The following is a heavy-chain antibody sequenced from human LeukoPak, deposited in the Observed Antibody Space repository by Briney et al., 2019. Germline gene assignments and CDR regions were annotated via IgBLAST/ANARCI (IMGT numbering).Heavy chain of an antibody. CDR1: GYSISSGYY. V-gene: IGHV4-38-2*02. CDR3: ARDDFGDFPY. CDR2: IYHSGST. J-gene: IGHJ4*02. D-gene: IGHD4-17*01. Sequence: SETLSLTCTVSGYSISSGYYWGWIRQPPGKGLEWIGSIYHSGSTYYNPSLKSRVTISVDTSKNQFSLKLSSVTAADTAVYYCARDDFGDFPYWGQGTLVTVSS.